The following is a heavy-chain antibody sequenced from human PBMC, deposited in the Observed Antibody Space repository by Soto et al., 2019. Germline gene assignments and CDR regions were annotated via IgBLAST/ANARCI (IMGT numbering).Heavy chain of an antibody. V-gene: IGHV3-33*01. CDR3: ARESIGRYGDYAFDY. J-gene: IGHJ4*02. CDR1: GFTFSSYG. D-gene: IGHD4-17*01. Sequence: QVQLVESGGGVVQPGRSLRLSCAASGFTFSSYGMHWFRQAPGKGLEWVAVIWYDGSNKYYADSVNGRFTISRDNSKNTRYLEMNSLRAEDTAVYYCARESIGRYGDYAFDYWGQGTLVTVSS. CDR2: IWYDGSNK.